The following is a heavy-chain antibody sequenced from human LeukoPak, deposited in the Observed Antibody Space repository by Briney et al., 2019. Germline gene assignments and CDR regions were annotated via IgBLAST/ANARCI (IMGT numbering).Heavy chain of an antibody. J-gene: IGHJ4*02. CDR3: ARQESEMTTPANRYFDS. CDR1: GYNFANDW. D-gene: IGHD5-24*01. V-gene: IGHV5-51*01. Sequence: HGESLKISCKGSGYNFANDWIGWVRQMPGKGLEWMGIIYPGDSDTIYSPSFQGQVTISADKSISTAYLQWSSLKASDTAMYYCARQESEMTTPANRYFDSWGQGTLVTVSS. CDR2: IYPGDSDT.